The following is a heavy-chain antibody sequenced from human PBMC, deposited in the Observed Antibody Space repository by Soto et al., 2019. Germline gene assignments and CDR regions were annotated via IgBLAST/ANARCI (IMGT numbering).Heavy chain of an antibody. D-gene: IGHD3-22*01. V-gene: IGHV1-2*04. CDR1: GYTFTGYY. Sequence: ASVKVSCKASGYTFTGYYMHWVRQAPGQGLEWMGWINPNSGGTNYAQKFQGWVTMTRDTSISTAYMELSRLRSDDTAVYYCARGPSNQGFKSDSSGPESYWGQGTLVTVSS. J-gene: IGHJ4*02. CDR3: ARGPSNQGFKSDSSGPESY. CDR2: INPNSGGT.